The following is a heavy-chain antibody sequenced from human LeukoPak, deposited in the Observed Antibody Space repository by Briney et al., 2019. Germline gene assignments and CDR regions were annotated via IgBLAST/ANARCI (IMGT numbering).Heavy chain of an antibody. D-gene: IGHD2-2*01. CDR2: INSDGRRT. CDR3: AREVEVVPATMGAYYYYYMDV. V-gene: IGHV3-74*01. Sequence: GGSLRLSCAASGFTISNHWMHWVRQAPGKGLVWVSRINSDGRRTSYADSVKGRFTISRDNAKNALYLQMNSLRPDDTAVYYCAREVEVVPATMGAYYYYYMDVWGKGTTVTVSS. CDR1: GFTISNHW. J-gene: IGHJ6*03.